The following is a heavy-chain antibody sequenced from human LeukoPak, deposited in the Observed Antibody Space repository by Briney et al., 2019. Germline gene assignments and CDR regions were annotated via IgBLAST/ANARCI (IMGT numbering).Heavy chain of an antibody. CDR3: TRFGGYSYGSAADY. D-gene: IGHD5-18*01. Sequence: PSETLALPCTVSSRSISIYYWSWIRRPPGEGLVWIGYIYYSGSTNYNPTLKSRVTISVDTSKTQFSLKLSSVTAADTAVYYCTRFGGYSYGSAADYWGQGTLVTVSS. V-gene: IGHV4-59*01. J-gene: IGHJ4*02. CDR1: SRSISIYY. CDR2: IYYSGST.